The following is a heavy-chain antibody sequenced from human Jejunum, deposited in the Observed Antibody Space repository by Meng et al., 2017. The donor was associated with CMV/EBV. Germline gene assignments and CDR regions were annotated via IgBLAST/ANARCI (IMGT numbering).Heavy chain of an antibody. Sequence: SGVATGFTISNYVMHWVRQAAGKGLLGVSRISLDGSSTNYAYSVKGRFTITRDNAKNTLYLQMKSLRVEDTAVYYCARDLWGLGDYWGQGTLVTVSS. J-gene: IGHJ4*02. V-gene: IGHV3-74*01. CDR2: ISLDGSST. CDR1: GFTISNYV. D-gene: IGHD3/OR15-3a*01. CDR3: ARDLWGLGDY.